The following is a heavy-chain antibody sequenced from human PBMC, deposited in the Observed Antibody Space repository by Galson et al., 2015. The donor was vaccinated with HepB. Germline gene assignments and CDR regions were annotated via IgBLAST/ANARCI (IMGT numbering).Heavy chain of an antibody. J-gene: IGHJ4*02. CDR2: ISWNSGSI. V-gene: IGHV3-9*01. CDR1: GFTFDDYA. Sequence: SLRLSCAASGFTFDDYAMHWVRQAPGKGLEWVSGISWNSGSIGYADSVKGRFTISRDNAKNSLYLQMNSLRAEDTAVYYCARDRITGSGWYASSFNDFWGQGTLVTVSS. D-gene: IGHD6-19*01. CDR3: ARDRITGSGWYASSFNDF.